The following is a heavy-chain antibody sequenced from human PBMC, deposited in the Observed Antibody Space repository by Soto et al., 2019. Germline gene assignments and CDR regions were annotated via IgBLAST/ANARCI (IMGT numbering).Heavy chain of an antibody. V-gene: IGHV3-48*02. D-gene: IGHD1-26*01. Sequence: EVQLVESGGGLVQPGGSLRLSCAASGFTFSSYSMNWVRQAPGKGLEWVSYISSSSSTIYYADSVKGRFTISRDNAKNSRYLQMNSLRDEDTAVYYCARDDSGSYPRPDYWGQGTLVTVSS. J-gene: IGHJ4*02. CDR2: ISSSSSTI. CDR1: GFTFSSYS. CDR3: ARDDSGSYPRPDY.